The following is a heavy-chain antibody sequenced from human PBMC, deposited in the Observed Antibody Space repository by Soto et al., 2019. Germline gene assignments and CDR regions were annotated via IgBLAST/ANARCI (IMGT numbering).Heavy chain of an antibody. CDR2: IYYSGST. CDR3: ARTRYYYYGMDV. J-gene: IGHJ6*02. Sequence: SETLSLTCTVSGGSISSYYWSWIRQPPGKGLEWIGYIYYSGSTNYNPSLKSRVTISVDTSKNQFSLKLSSVTAADTAVYYCARTRYYYYGMDVWGQGTTVTVSS. V-gene: IGHV4-59*01. CDR1: GGSISSYY.